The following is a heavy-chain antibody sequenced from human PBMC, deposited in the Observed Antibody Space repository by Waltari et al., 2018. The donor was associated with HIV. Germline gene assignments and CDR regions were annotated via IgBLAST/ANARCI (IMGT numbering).Heavy chain of an antibody. CDR3: ARHALRVGAAYWNFDL. Sequence: QLQLQESGPGLVKPSETLSLTCTVSGGSVSSSSYFWGWIRQPPGQGLEWVGRIYYTGSAYYNPTLKSRVTISVDTSKDQFSLKVTSVTGADTAVYYCARHALRVGAAYWNFDLGGRGTLVTVSS. V-gene: IGHV4-39*01. D-gene: IGHD1-26*01. CDR1: GGSVSSSSYF. J-gene: IGHJ2*01. CDR2: IYYTGSA.